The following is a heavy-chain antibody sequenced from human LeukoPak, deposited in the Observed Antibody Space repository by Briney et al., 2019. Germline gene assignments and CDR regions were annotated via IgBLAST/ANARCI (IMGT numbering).Heavy chain of an antibody. CDR2: ISSSSSYI. D-gene: IGHD1-26*01. CDR3: ARGAVGATRMDFDY. V-gene: IGHV3-21*01. Sequence: GGSLRLSCAASGLTFSSYSMNWVRQAPGKGLEWVSSISSSSSYIYYADSVKGRFTISRDNAKNSLYLQMNSLRAEDTAVYYCARGAVGATRMDFDYWGQGTLVTVSS. CDR1: GLTFSSYS. J-gene: IGHJ4*02.